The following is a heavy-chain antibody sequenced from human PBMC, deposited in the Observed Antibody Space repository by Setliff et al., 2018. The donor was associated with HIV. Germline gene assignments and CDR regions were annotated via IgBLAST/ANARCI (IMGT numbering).Heavy chain of an antibody. CDR2: IYHTGST. J-gene: IGHJ4*02. D-gene: IGHD3-3*01. CDR3: ARSIVPVASSYYYFEY. V-gene: IGHV4-39*01. CDR1: GGSINSTSYY. Sequence: SETLSLTCTVSGGSINSTSYYWGWIRQPPGNGLEWIGSIYHTGSTYYKPSLKSRVTISVDTSKNQFSLRLSSVAAGDTAVYYCARSIVPVASSYYYFEYWGQGTLVTVSS.